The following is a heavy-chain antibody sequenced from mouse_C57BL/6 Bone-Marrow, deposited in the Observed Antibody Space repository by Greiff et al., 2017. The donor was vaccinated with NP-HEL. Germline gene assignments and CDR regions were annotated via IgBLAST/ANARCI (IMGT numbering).Heavy chain of an antibody. CDR2: ISSGGDYI. CDR1: GFTFSSYA. D-gene: IGHD2-1*01. Sequence: EVQGVESGEGLVKPGGSLKLSCAASGFTFSSYAMSWVRQTPEKRLEWVAYISSGGDYIYYADTVKGRFTISRDNARNTLYLQMSSLKSEDTAMYYCTRDNGNYFYWYFDVWGTGTTVTVSS. CDR3: TRDNGNYFYWYFDV. J-gene: IGHJ1*03. V-gene: IGHV5-9-1*02.